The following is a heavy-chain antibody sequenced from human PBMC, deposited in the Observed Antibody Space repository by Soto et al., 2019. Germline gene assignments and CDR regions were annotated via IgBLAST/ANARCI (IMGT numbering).Heavy chain of an antibody. CDR2: IVSSSSYT. V-gene: IGHV3-11*06. CDR3: ARLRASTWYMGGYLDY. D-gene: IGHD6-13*01. J-gene: IGHJ4*02. Sequence: AGGSLRLSCAASGFTFSDYYMSWIRQAPGKGLEWVSYIVSSSSYTNYADSVKGRFTISRDNTKNSLYLEMNSLRAEDTAVYYCARLRASTWYMGGYLDYWGLGTLVTVSS. CDR1: GFTFSDYY.